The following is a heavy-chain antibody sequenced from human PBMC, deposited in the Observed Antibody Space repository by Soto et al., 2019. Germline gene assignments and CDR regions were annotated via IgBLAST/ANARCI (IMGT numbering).Heavy chain of an antibody. V-gene: IGHV3-23*01. CDR1: GFTFSNYA. D-gene: IGHD2-21*02. Sequence: GGSLRLSCAASGFTFSNYAMHWVRQAPGKGLEWVSAISGSGGSAYYADSVKGRFTISRDNSKNTLYLQMNSLRAEDTAVYYCAKRYGGNSGWFDPWGQGTLVTVS. J-gene: IGHJ5*02. CDR2: ISGSGGSA. CDR3: AKRYGGNSGWFDP.